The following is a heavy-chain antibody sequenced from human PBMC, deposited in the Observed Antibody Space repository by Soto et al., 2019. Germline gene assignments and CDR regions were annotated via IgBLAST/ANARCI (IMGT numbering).Heavy chain of an antibody. CDR2: ISSSSSTI. CDR1: GFTFSSYS. V-gene: IGHV3-48*01. Sequence: GGSLRLSCAASGFTFSSYSMNWVRQAPGKGLEWVSYISSSSSTIYYADSVKGRFTISRDNAKNSLYLQMNSLRAEDTAVYYCARRAPHYYDSSGYFDYWGQGTLVTVSS. D-gene: IGHD3-22*01. CDR3: ARRAPHYYDSSGYFDY. J-gene: IGHJ4*02.